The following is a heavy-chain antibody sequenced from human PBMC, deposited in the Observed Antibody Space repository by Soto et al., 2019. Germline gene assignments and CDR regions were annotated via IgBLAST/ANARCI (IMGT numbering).Heavy chain of an antibody. Sequence: PSETLSLTCTVSAGSISSSSYYWGWIRQPPGKGLEWFGSIYYSGSTYYNPSLKSRVTISVDTSKNQFSLKLSSVTAADTAVYYCATNYAYYYCYGLVVLGQGTSVTVFS. J-gene: IGHJ6*02. CDR1: AGSISSSSYY. V-gene: IGHV4-39*01. CDR3: ATNYAYYYCYGLVV. CDR2: IYYSGST. D-gene: IGHD4-4*01.